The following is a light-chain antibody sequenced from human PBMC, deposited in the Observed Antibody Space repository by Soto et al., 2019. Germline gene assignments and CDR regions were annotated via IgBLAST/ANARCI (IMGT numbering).Light chain of an antibody. CDR1: SSNIGAGYD. J-gene: IGLJ1*01. CDR3: QSYATGLSVLYV. CDR2: GNN. Sequence: QSRLTQRRAGSGSRWQRVTISCTGSSSNIGAGYDVHWYQQLPGTAPKLLIYGNNNRPSGVPDRFSGSKSGTSASLAVTGLQAEDEADYYCQSYATGLSVLYVFGTGTKVPVL. V-gene: IGLV1-40*01.